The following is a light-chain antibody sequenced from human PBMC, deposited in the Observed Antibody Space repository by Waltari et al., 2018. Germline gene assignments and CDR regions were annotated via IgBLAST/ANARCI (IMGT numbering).Light chain of an antibody. CDR2: YDA. Sequence: SYVLTPPPSVSVAPGETARIRCGGNNIGSISVHWYQQKAGQAPVLVMSYDADRPSGIPERFSGSKSGNTATLTINRVEGGDEADYYCQGWDTGSDHVIFGGGTKLTV. V-gene: IGLV3-21*04. CDR1: NIGSIS. CDR3: QGWDTGSDHVI. J-gene: IGLJ2*01.